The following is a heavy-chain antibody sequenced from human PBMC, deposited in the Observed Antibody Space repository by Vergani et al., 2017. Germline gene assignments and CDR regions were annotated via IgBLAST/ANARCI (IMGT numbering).Heavy chain of an antibody. CDR2: VYPSGTT. CDR1: GVSLQSGSFY. CDR3: ARGETRTDWFDP. D-gene: IGHD3/OR15-3a*01. V-gene: IGHV4-61*02. J-gene: IGHJ5*02. Sequence: QVQLHESGPGLVKPSETLSLICSVSGVSLQSGSFYWAWIRQTAGRGLEWMGRVYPSGTTNYNPSLNGRVTIFVDKSKNLLSLRWNYVTAADTAVYYCARGETRTDWFDPWGQGTLVTVSS.